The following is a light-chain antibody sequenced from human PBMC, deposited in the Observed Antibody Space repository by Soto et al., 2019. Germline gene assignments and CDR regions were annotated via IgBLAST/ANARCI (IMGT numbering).Light chain of an antibody. CDR3: CSHAGSYTYV. CDR1: SSDVGGYNY. V-gene: IGLV2-11*01. CDR2: DVT. J-gene: IGLJ1*01. Sequence: QSALTQPASVSGSPGQSITISCTGTSSDVGGYNYVSWYQQHPGKAPKLMIYDVTKRPSGVPDRFSGSKSGNTASLTISGLQAEDEGDYYCCSHAGSYTYVFGTGTKVTVL.